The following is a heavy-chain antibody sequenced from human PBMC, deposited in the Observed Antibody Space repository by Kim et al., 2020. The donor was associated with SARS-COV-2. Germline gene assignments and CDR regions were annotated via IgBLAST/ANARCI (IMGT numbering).Heavy chain of an antibody. V-gene: IGHV7-4-1*02. Sequence: AQGFTGRFVFSLDTSVSTAYLQISSLKAEDTAVYYCARFGSGWYIRNFDYWGQGTLVTVSS. J-gene: IGHJ4*02. D-gene: IGHD6-19*01. CDR3: ARFGSGWYIRNFDY.